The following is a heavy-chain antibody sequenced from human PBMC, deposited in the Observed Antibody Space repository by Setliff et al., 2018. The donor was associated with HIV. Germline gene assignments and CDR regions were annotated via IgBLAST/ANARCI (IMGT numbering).Heavy chain of an antibody. V-gene: IGHV1-18*04. Sequence: ASVKVSCKASGYTFTDFGLSWVRQAPGQGLEWMGWISNNNDNTDYAQKFQDRVTMTRDTSTTTVYMDLRSLRSEDTAVYYCARARGRLSDFDIWGQGTMVTVSS. CDR2: ISNNNDNT. CDR1: GYTFTDFG. D-gene: IGHD3-10*01. J-gene: IGHJ3*02. CDR3: ARARGRLSDFDI.